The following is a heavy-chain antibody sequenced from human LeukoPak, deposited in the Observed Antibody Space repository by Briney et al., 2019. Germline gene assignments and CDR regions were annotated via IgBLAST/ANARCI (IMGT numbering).Heavy chain of an antibody. CDR1: GFSFSRFT. D-gene: IGHD3-22*01. J-gene: IGHJ4*02. CDR3: ARDRHKYNYDSGGYPPY. Sequence: PGGSLRLSCAASGFSFSRFTINWVRQAPGKGLQWVSSISRSSSYKYYADSVKGRFTISRDNAKNSLYLQMNTLRAEDTAVYYCARDRHKYNYDSGGYPPYWGQGTLVTVSS. CDR2: ISRSSSYK. V-gene: IGHV3-21*01.